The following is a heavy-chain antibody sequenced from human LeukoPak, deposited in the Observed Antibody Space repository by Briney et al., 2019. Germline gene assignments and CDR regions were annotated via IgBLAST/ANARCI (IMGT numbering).Heavy chain of an antibody. CDR1: GVSISSHF. CDR3: ARADRSDYYSAPNAFDI. Sequence: PSETLSLTCTVSGVSISSHFWSWIRQSPEKGLEWIGHIDYSGSTNSNPSLKSRVTMSVDTSKNQFSLRLSSVTAADTAVYFCARADRSDYYSAPNAFDIWGQGTMVAVSS. V-gene: IGHV4-59*11. CDR2: IDYSGST. D-gene: IGHD3-22*01. J-gene: IGHJ3*02.